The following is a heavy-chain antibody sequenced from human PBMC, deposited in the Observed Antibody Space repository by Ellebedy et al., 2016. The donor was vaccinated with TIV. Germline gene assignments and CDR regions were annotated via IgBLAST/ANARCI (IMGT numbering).Heavy chain of an antibody. V-gene: IGHV3-11*01. Sequence: GESLKISCAASGFTFSDYYMSWIRQAPGKGLEWVSYISSSGSTIYYADSVKGRFTISRDNAKNSLYLQMNSLRAEDTAVYYCARDFPPSSAPDYWGQGTLVTVSS. CDR1: GFTFSDYY. CDR2: ISSSGSTI. CDR3: ARDFPPSSAPDY. J-gene: IGHJ4*02.